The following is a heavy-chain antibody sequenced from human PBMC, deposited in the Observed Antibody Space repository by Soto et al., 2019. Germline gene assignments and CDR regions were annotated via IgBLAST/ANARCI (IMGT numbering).Heavy chain of an antibody. CDR1: GFTFSSYG. CDR2: ISYDGSNK. V-gene: IGHV3-30*18. D-gene: IGHD2-15*01. J-gene: IGHJ6*02. CDR3: AKDHYILGYGMDV. Sequence: QVQLVESGGGVVQPGRSLRLSCAASGFTFSSYGMHWVRQAPGKGLEWVAVISYDGSNKYYADSVKGRFTISRDNSKNTLYLQMNSLRAEDTAVYYCAKDHYILGYGMDVWGQGTTVTVSS.